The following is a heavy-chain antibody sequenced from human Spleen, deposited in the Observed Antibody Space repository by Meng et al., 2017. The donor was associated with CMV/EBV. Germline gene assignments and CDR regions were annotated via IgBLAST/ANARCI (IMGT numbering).Heavy chain of an antibody. D-gene: IGHD5-12*01. CDR2: ISRSSTYI. CDR3: AKTLNGYGGQDY. CDR1: GFTFSSHG. J-gene: IGHJ4*02. Sequence: GESLKISCAASGFTFSSHGMNWVRQAPGKGLEWVSSISRSSTYIYYADSVKGRFTISRDNSKNMVSLEMHSLRSEDTAIYYCAKTLNGYGGQDYWGQGTLVTVSS. V-gene: IGHV3-21*04.